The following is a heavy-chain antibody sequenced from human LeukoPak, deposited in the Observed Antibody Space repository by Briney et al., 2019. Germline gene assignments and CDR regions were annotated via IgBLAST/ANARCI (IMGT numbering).Heavy chain of an antibody. Sequence: PSQTLSLTCTVSGGSISSGGYYWSWLRQHPGKGLEWIGYIYYSGTTNYNPSLKSRVTISVDTSKNQFSLKLSSVTAADTAVYYCARVIRYSYGYYFDYWGQGTLVTVSS. CDR3: ARVIRYSYGYYFDY. V-gene: IGHV4-31*03. CDR2: IYYSGTT. D-gene: IGHD5-18*01. J-gene: IGHJ4*02. CDR1: GGSISSGGYY.